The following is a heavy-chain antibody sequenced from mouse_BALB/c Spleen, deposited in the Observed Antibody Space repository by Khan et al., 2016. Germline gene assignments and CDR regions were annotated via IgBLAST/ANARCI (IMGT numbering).Heavy chain of an antibody. Sequence: QIQLVQSGPELKKPGKTVKISCKASAYTFTNYGMNWVKQAPGKGLKWMGWINTYSGESTYADDPTGRFAFSLETSANTAYLQINNLKNEDTATCFCARYRYYYGSSRYFDVWGAGTTGTVSS. CDR3: ARYRYYYGSSRYFDV. J-gene: IGHJ1*01. CDR2: INTYSGES. D-gene: IGHD1-1*01. CDR1: AYTFTNYG. V-gene: IGHV9-3-1*01.